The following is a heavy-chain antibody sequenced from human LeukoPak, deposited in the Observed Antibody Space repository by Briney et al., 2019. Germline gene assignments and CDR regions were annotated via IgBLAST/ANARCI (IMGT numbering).Heavy chain of an antibody. CDR3: AKDRGNWGYAFDI. Sequence: GGSLRLSCAAAGFTFSSYAMSWVRLAPGKGLEWVSSISAAGSKIKYADSVQGRFTISRDRSKNTLYLHMNSLRAEDTAIYFCAKDRGNWGYAFDIWGQGTMVTVSS. CDR1: GFTFSSYA. CDR2: ISAAGSKI. V-gene: IGHV3-23*01. D-gene: IGHD7-27*01. J-gene: IGHJ3*02.